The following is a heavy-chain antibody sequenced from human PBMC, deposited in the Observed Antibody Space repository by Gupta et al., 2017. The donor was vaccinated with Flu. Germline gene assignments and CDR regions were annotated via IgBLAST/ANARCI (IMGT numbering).Heavy chain of an antibody. J-gene: IGHJ4*02. CDR1: VYTLSEFS. D-gene: IGHD5-12*01. CDR3: ASTYTGYDINPFDF. V-gene: IGHV1-24*01. Sequence: QVHLVQSGAEVKKPGASVKVSCKVFVYTLSEFSMHWVRQAPGKGLEWMGGFDPKNGETLYAQKFQGRITMTEDTSTDTAYMELSSLTADDRAVYYCASTYTGYDINPFDFWGQGTLVIVSS. CDR2: FDPKNGET.